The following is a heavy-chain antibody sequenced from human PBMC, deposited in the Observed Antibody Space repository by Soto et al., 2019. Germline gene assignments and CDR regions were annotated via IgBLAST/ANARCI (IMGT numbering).Heavy chain of an antibody. CDR2: ISSSSSYT. Sequence: QVQLVESGGGLVKPGGSLRLSCAASGFTFSDYYMSWIRQAPGKGLEWVSYISSSSSYTNYADSVKGRFTISRDNAKNSLYLQMNSLRAEDTAVYYCARGRIDHPLAFDYWGQGTLVTVSS. D-gene: IGHD2-15*01. CDR3: ARGRIDHPLAFDY. V-gene: IGHV3-11*06. J-gene: IGHJ4*02. CDR1: GFTFSDYY.